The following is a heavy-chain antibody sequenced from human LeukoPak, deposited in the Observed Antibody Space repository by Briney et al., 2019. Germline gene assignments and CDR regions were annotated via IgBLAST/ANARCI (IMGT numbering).Heavy chain of an antibody. J-gene: IGHJ4*02. CDR1: GYTFTGYY. V-gene: IGHV1-2*02. CDR2: INPNSGGT. D-gene: IGHD6-13*01. Sequence: GASVKVSCKASGYTFTGYYMHWVRQAPGQGLEWMGWINPNSGGTNYAQKFQGRVTMTRDTSISTAYMELSRLRSDDTAVYYCARDTFSGGTGIAAAGTVDYWGQGTLVTVSS. CDR3: ARDTFSGGTGIAAAGTVDY.